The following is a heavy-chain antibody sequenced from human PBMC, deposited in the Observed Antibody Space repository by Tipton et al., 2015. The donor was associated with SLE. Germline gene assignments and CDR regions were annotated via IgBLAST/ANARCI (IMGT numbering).Heavy chain of an antibody. J-gene: IGHJ4*02. Sequence: TLSLTCTVSGGSISSSSDYWAWIRQSPGRGLEWIGNIYYSGSIYYNPSLISRVAISVDTSKNQFSLQLKSVTPEDTAVYYCARDADSSNWSLDSWGQGILVTVSS. V-gene: IGHV4-39*07. CDR2: IYYSGSI. CDR3: ARDADSSNWSLDS. D-gene: IGHD6-13*01. CDR1: GGSISSSSDY.